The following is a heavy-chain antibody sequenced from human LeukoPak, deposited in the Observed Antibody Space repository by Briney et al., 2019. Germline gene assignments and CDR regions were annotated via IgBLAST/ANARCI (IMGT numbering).Heavy chain of an antibody. Sequence: ASVKVSCKASGYAFTRHYMHWVRQAPGQGLEWMGLINPSGGSTSYAQKFQGRVTMTRDMSTSTVYMELSSLRSEDTAVYYCARGVSGSHLFDYWGQGTLVTVSS. CDR2: INPSGGST. V-gene: IGHV1-46*01. D-gene: IGHD1-26*01. J-gene: IGHJ4*02. CDR3: ARGVSGSHLFDY. CDR1: GYAFTRHY.